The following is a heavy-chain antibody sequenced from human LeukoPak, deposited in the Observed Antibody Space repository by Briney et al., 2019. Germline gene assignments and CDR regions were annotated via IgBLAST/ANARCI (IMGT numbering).Heavy chain of an antibody. CDR3: ARGGYYYDSSGNIHDAFDI. V-gene: IGHV1-18*01. D-gene: IGHD3-22*01. Sequence: ASVKVSCKASGYTFTSYGISWVRQAPGQGLEWMGWISAYNGNTNYAQKLQGRVTMTTDTSTSTAYMELRSLRSDDTAGYYCARGGYYYDSSGNIHDAFDIWGQGTMVTVSS. CDR2: ISAYNGNT. J-gene: IGHJ3*02. CDR1: GYTFTSYG.